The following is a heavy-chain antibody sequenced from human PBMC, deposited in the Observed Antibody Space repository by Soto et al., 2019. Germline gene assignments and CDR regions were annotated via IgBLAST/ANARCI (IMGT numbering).Heavy chain of an antibody. D-gene: IGHD2-2*01. CDR3: AKDLRRSSTSCYFDY. Sequence: GGSLRLSCAASGFTFSSYAMSWVRQAPGKGLEWVSAISGSGGSTYYADSVKGRFTISRDNSKNTLYLQMNSLRAEDTAVYYCAKDLRRSSTSCYFDYWGQGTLVTVSS. J-gene: IGHJ4*02. CDR2: ISGSGGST. V-gene: IGHV3-23*01. CDR1: GFTFSSYA.